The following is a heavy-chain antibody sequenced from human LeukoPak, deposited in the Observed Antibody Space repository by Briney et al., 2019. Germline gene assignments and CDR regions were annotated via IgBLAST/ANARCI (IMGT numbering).Heavy chain of an antibody. J-gene: IGHJ3*02. Sequence: PSETLSLTCAVYGGSFSGYYWSWIRQPPGKGLEWIGEINHSGSTNYNPSLKSRATISVDTSKNQFSLKLSSVTAADTAVYYCARAVEPAAIGAFDIWGQGTMVTVSS. CDR1: GGSFSGYY. CDR3: ARAVEPAAIGAFDI. D-gene: IGHD2-2*02. V-gene: IGHV4-34*01. CDR2: INHSGST.